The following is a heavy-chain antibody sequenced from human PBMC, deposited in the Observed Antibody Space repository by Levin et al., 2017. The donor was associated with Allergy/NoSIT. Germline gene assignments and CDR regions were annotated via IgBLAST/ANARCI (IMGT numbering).Heavy chain of an antibody. D-gene: IGHD3-3*01. V-gene: IGHV1-2*02. CDR1: GYTFAGYS. Sequence: PVASVKVSCKASGYTFAGYSMHWVRQVPGQGLEWMGWINPKSGDTKYAQKFQGRVTMSRDTSTSTFYMELSRLRSDDTAMYYCARVRGRDYTTAFDYWGQGTLVTVSS. J-gene: IGHJ4*02. CDR3: ARVRGRDYTTAFDY. CDR2: INPKSGDT.